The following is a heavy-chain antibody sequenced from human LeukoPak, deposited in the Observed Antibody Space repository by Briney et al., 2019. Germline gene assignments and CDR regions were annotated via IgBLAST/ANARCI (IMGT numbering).Heavy chain of an antibody. V-gene: IGHV3-48*01. CDR1: GFTFSGYS. CDR2: ISSGSSTI. CDR3: ARDPAGAGIYYDY. J-gene: IGHJ4*02. D-gene: IGHD6-19*01. Sequence: PGGSLRLSCAASGFTFSGYSMNWVRQAPGKGLEWVSYISSGSSTIYYADSVKGRFTISRDNAKNSLYLQMNSLRAEDTAVYYCARDPAGAGIYYDYWGQGTLVTVSS.